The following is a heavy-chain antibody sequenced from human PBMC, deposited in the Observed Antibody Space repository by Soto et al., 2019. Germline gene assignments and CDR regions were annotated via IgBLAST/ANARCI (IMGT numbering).Heavy chain of an antibody. CDR2: IYPGDSDT. V-gene: IGHV5-51*01. J-gene: IGHJ6*02. Sequence: PGESLKISCKGSGYSFTSYWIGWVRQMPGKGLEWMGIIYPGDSDTRYSPSFQGQVTISADKSISTAYLRWSSLKASDTAMYYCARRRAVAGTGYYYGMDVWGQGTTVTVSS. CDR3: ARRRAVAGTGYYYGMDV. CDR1: GYSFTSYW. D-gene: IGHD6-19*01.